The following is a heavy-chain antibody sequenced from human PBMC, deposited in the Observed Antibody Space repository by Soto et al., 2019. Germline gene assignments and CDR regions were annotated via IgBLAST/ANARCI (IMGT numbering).Heavy chain of an antibody. CDR2: IYHIGST. J-gene: IGHJ4*02. Sequence: LSLTCAVSGGSIISSNWWSWVRQAPGKGLEWIGEIYHIGSTNYNPSLTSRVTISVDKSKNQFSLNLSSVTAADTAVYYCARGPTGTRGTHFDYSGQGTLVTVSS. V-gene: IGHV4-4*02. D-gene: IGHD3-16*01. CDR1: GGSIISSNW. CDR3: ARGPTGTRGTHFDY.